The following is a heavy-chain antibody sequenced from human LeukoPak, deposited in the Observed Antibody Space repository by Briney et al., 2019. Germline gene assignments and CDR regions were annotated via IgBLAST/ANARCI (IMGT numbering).Heavy chain of an antibody. D-gene: IGHD3-3*01. V-gene: IGHV4-4*02. CDR2: IYHSGST. CDR1: GGSISSSNW. Sequence: SGTLSLTCAVSGGSISSSNWWSWVRQPPGKGLEWIGEIYHSGSTNYNPSLKGRVTISVDKSKNQFSLKLSSVTAADTAVYYCARSLWSGYPPSYYFDYWGQGTLVTVSS. J-gene: IGHJ4*02. CDR3: ARSLWSGYPPSYYFDY.